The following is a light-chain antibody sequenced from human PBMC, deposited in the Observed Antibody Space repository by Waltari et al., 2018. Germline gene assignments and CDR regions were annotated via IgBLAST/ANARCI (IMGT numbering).Light chain of an antibody. J-gene: IGLJ3*02. V-gene: IGLV2-14*03. CDR2: DVT. Sequence: QSALTPPASVSGSPGQSITISCTGPSNYIGVTAFLSRYQQHPGQAPKLLIYDVTKRASGISSRFSGSKSGNTASLTISGLQAEDEADYYCFSFTPTSRLAMFAGGTKLTV. CDR3: FSFTPTSRLAM. CDR1: SNYIGVTAF.